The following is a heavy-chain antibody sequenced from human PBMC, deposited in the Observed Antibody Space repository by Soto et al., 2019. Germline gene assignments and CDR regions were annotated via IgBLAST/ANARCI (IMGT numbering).Heavy chain of an antibody. D-gene: IGHD3-22*01. Sequence: GGSLRLSCAASGFTFSSYGMHWVRQAPGKGLEWVAVISYDGSNKYYADSVKGRFTISRDNSKNTLYLQMNSLRAEDTAVYYCAKDSLGYYYDSSGYGFGAFDIWGQGTMVTVSS. J-gene: IGHJ3*02. CDR1: GFTFSSYG. CDR3: AKDSLGYYYDSSGYGFGAFDI. CDR2: ISYDGSNK. V-gene: IGHV3-30*18.